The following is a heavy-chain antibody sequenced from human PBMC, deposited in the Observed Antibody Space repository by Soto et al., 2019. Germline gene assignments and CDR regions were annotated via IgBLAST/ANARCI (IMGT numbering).Heavy chain of an antibody. V-gene: IGHV4-30-4*08. CDR1: GDSLSRADYC. D-gene: IGHD3-3*01. CDR3: AREESGPFDY. CDR2: ICYGGST. J-gene: IGHJ4*02. Sequence: SETLSLTCTVSGDSLSRADYCWSWVRQAPGKGLEWIGYICYGGSTYHSPSLKSRTSMSVDTSKKQFSLTLASVTAADTAVYYCAREESGPFDYWGQGRLVTVS.